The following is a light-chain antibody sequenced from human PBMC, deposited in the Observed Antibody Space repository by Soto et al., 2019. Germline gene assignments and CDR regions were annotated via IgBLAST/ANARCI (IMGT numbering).Light chain of an antibody. Sequence: ALTQPASVSGSPGQSITISCTGTSSDVGGYNYVSWFQQHPGEAPKLMIYEVSHRPSGVSDRLSGSKSGNTASLTISGLQAEDEADYYCCSFTTSNTWVFGGGTQLTVL. CDR3: CSFTTSNTWV. CDR1: SSDVGGYNY. V-gene: IGLV2-14*01. CDR2: EVS. J-gene: IGLJ7*01.